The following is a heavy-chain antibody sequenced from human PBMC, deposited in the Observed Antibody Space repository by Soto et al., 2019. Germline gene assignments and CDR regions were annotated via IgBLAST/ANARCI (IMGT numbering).Heavy chain of an antibody. Sequence: GGSLRLSCAASGFTFSDYYMSWIRQAPGKGLEWVSYISSSSSYTNYADSVKGRFTISRDNAKSTVYLQMNSLGAEDTATYHCTLHKFDSSGYVSDYWGQGTLVTVSS. CDR1: GFTFSDYY. J-gene: IGHJ4*02. CDR3: TLHKFDSSGYVSDY. D-gene: IGHD3-22*01. V-gene: IGHV3-11*06. CDR2: ISSSSSYT.